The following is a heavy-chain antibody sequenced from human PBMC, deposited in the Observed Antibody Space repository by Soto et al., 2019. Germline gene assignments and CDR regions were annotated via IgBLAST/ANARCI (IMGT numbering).Heavy chain of an antibody. CDR2: IYYGWST. CDR3: AGDFWSGYYHNWSDP. V-gene: IGHV4-30-4*01. J-gene: IGHJ5*02. Sequence: SETLSLTCTVSGGSLSSGDYYWSWIRQPPGKGLEGIGYIYYGWSTYYNPSLKSRVTISVDTSKNQFSLKLSSVTAADTAVYNCAGDFWSGYYHNWSDPWGQGTLVTVSS. D-gene: IGHD3-3*01. CDR1: GGSLSSGDYY.